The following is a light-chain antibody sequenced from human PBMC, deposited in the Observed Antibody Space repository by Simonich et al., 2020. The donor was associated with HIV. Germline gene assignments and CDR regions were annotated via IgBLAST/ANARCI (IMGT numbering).Light chain of an antibody. CDR3: CSYAGSSTWV. V-gene: IGLV2-23*02. CDR2: DVS. CDR1: RSDVWRYII. Sequence: QSALTQPASVSGSPGQSITISCTETRSDVWRYIIVSWYQHHPGKAPKPLIYDVSKRPSGVSNRFSGSLSGNTASLTSSGLQAGDEADYYCCSYAGSSTWVFGGGTKLTVL. J-gene: IGLJ3*02.